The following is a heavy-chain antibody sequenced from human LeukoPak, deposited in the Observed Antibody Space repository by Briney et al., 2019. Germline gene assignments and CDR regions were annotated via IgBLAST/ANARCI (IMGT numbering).Heavy chain of an antibody. V-gene: IGHV3-11*01. CDR2: FSSSGSTI. Sequence: GGSLRLSCAASGFTFSDYYMSWIRQAPGKGLEWVSYFSSSGSTIYYADSVKGRFTISRDNAKNSLYLQMNSPRAEDTAVYYCAGTDGPSSGLYGMDVWGQGTTVTVSS. J-gene: IGHJ6*02. D-gene: IGHD6-19*01. CDR1: GFTFSDYY. CDR3: AGTDGPSSGLYGMDV.